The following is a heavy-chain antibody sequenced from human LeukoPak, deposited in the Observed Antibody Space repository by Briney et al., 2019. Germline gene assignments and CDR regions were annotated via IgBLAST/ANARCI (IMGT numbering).Heavy chain of an antibody. Sequence: PGESLKISCKGSGYSFTSYWIGWVRQMPGKGLEWMGIIYPGDSDTRYSPSFQGQVTISADKSISTAYLQWSSLKASDTAMYYCARHVSYYDSSGYLSDYWGQGTLVTVSS. V-gene: IGHV5-51*01. D-gene: IGHD3-22*01. J-gene: IGHJ4*02. CDR2: IYPGDSDT. CDR1: GYSFTSYW. CDR3: ARHVSYYDSSGYLSDY.